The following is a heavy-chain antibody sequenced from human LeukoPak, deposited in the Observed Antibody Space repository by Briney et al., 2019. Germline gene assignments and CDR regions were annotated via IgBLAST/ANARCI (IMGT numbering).Heavy chain of an antibody. CDR1: GGTFSSYA. V-gene: IGHV1-69*05. Sequence: ASVKVSCKASGGTFSSYAISWVRQAPGQGLEWMGGIIPIFGTANYAQKFQGRVTITTDESTSRAYMELSSLRSEDTAVYYCASCSGGSCYSPSFEYYYYYMDVWGKGTTVTVSS. J-gene: IGHJ6*03. CDR3: ASCSGGSCYSPSFEYYYYYMDV. D-gene: IGHD2-15*01. CDR2: IIPIFGTA.